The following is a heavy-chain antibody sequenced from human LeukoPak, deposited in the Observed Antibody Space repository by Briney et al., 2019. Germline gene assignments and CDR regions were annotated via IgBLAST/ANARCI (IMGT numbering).Heavy chain of an antibody. CDR3: ATGYSSSWFGEGFDY. CDR1: GFTFDDYA. V-gene: IGHV3-9*01. CDR2: ISWNSGSM. D-gene: IGHD6-13*01. Sequence: GRSLRLSCAASGFTFDDYAMHWVRQAPGKGLEWVSGISWNSGSMDYADSVKGRFTISRDNAKNSLYLQMNSLRAEDTALYYCATGYSSSWFGEGFDYWGQGTLVTVSS. J-gene: IGHJ4*02.